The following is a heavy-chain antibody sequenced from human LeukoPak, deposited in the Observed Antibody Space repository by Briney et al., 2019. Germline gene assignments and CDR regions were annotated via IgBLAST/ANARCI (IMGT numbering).Heavy chain of an antibody. CDR1: GGSFSGYY. V-gene: IGHV4-34*01. D-gene: IGHD2-2*02. Sequence: SETLSLTCAVYGGSFSGYYWSWIRQPPGKGLEWIGEINHSGSTNYNPSLKSRVTISVDTSKNQFSLKLSSVTAADTAVYYCLVVPAAIRWGEDYWGQGTLVTVSS. CDR2: INHSGST. J-gene: IGHJ4*02. CDR3: LVVPAAIRWGEDY.